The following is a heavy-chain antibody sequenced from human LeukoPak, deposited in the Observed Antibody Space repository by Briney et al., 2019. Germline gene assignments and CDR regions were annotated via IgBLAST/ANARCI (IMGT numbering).Heavy chain of an antibody. CDR2: ISSSSSTI. Sequence: GGSLRLSCAASGFTFSSYSMNWVRKAPGKGMEWVSYISSSSSTIYYADSVKGRFTISRDNAKNSLYLQMNSLRAEDTAVYYCASWSSGSDVWGQGTTVTVSS. CDR1: GFTFSSYS. CDR3: ASWSSGSDV. J-gene: IGHJ6*02. D-gene: IGHD3-10*01. V-gene: IGHV3-48*04.